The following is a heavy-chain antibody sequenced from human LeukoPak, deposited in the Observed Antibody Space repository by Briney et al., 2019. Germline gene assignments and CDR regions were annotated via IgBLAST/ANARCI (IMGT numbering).Heavy chain of an antibody. CDR3: AKHTTIRSNYFDY. CDR2: IYYSGST. V-gene: IGHV4-39*07. D-gene: IGHD5-24*01. CDR1: GGSISSSSYY. J-gene: IGHJ4*02. Sequence: SETLSLTCTVSGGSISSSSYYWAWIRQPPGRGLEWIGNIYYSGSTYYNPSLKSRVTISVDTSKNQFSLRLSSVTAADTAVYYCAKHTTIRSNYFDYWGQGTLVTVSS.